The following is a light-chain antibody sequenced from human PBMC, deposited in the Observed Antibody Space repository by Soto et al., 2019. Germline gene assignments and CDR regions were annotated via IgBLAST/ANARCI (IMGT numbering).Light chain of an antibody. CDR2: DAS. J-gene: IGKJ4*01. CDR3: HQRRDWPST. V-gene: IGKV3-11*01. CDR1: QSVSSY. Sequence: EIVLTQSPATLSLSPGERATLSCRASQSVSSYLAWYQQKPGQAPRLLIYDASNRATGIPARFSCSGSGTDFTLTISSLEPDDFAVYYCHQRRDWPSTIGGGTKVQIK.